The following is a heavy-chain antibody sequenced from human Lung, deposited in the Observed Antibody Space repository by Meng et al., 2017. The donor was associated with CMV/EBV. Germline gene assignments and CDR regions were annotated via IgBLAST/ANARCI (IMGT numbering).Heavy chain of an antibody. V-gene: IGHV1-69*05. D-gene: IGHD2-2*01. Sequence: SVKVSCKASGGTFNSYSISWVRQAPGQGLEWMGGSIPMYATVNYAQKFQGRVTITTDESASTAYMELSSLRSEDTGVYYCVRDCSVASCYDFYYYGMDVWGRGTXVTVYS. CDR1: GGTFNSYS. J-gene: IGHJ6*02. CDR2: SIPMYATV. CDR3: VRDCSVASCYDFYYYGMDV.